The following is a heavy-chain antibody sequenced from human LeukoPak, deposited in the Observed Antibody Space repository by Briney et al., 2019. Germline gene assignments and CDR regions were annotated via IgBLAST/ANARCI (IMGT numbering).Heavy chain of an antibody. V-gene: IGHV3-30*03. CDR1: GFTFSSYG. J-gene: IGHJ4*02. D-gene: IGHD1-26*01. CDR2: ISYDGSNK. Sequence: GGSLRLSCAASGFTFSSYGMHWVRQAPGKGLEWVAVISYDGSNKYYADSVKGRFTISRDNSKNTLYLQMNGLRAEDTAVYYCASGSYFDYLDYWGQGTLVTVSS. CDR3: ASGSYFDYLDY.